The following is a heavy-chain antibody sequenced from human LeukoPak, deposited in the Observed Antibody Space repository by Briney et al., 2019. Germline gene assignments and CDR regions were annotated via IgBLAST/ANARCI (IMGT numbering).Heavy chain of an antibody. CDR1: GFTVSSNY. J-gene: IGHJ4*02. D-gene: IGHD7-27*01. CDR2: IYSGGST. CDR3: AKEVEELGRQLY. V-gene: IGHV3-53*05. Sequence: GGSLRLSCAASGFTVSSNYMSWVRPAPGKGLEWVSVIYSGGSTYYADSVKGRFTISRDNSKNTLYRQMNSLRAEDTAVYYCAKEVEELGRQLYWGQGTLVTVSS.